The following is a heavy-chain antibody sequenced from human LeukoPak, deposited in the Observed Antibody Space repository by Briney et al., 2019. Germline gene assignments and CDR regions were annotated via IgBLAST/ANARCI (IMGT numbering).Heavy chain of an antibody. CDR2: ISSSSSYI. J-gene: IGHJ3*02. V-gene: IGHV3-21*01. CDR1: GFTFSSYS. Sequence: PGGSLRLSCAASGFTFSSYSMNWVRQAPGKGLEWVSSISSSSSYIYYADSVKGRFTISRDNAKNSLYLQMNSLRAEDTAVYYCARDTVETNAFDIWGQGTMVTVSS. CDR3: ARDTVETNAFDI. D-gene: IGHD4-11*01.